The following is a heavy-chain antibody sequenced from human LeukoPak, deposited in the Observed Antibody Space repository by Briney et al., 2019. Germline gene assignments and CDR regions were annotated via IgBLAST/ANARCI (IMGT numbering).Heavy chain of an antibody. J-gene: IGHJ6*02. D-gene: IGHD2-21*02. CDR2: IKSKTDGGAT. Sequence: GGSLRLSCAASGFTFSNAWMNWVRQAPGKGLEWVGRIKSKTDGGATDYAAPVKGRFTISGDDSKNTLHLQMNSLKAEDTAVYYCTTAIVVVTLTIIYNYDGMDVWGQGTTVTVS. CDR1: GFTFSNAW. CDR3: TTAIVVVTLTIIYNYDGMDV. V-gene: IGHV3-15*07.